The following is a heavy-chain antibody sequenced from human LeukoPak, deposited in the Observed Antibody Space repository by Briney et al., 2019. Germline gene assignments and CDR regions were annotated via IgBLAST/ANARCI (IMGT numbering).Heavy chain of an antibody. D-gene: IGHD4-23*01. Sequence: GGSLRLSCAASGFTFSSYSMNWVRQAPGKGLEWVSSISSSSSYIYYADSVKGRFTISRDNAKNSLNLQMNSLRAEDTAVYYCARDSVTTVVFFDYWGQGTLVTVSS. J-gene: IGHJ4*02. CDR3: ARDSVTTVVFFDY. CDR1: GFTFSSYS. CDR2: ISSSSSYI. V-gene: IGHV3-21*01.